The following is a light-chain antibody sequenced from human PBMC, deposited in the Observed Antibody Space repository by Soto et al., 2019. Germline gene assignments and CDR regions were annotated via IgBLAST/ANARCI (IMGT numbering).Light chain of an antibody. J-gene: IGKJ2*01. Sequence: AIPLTQSPSSLSASVGDTVSITCRASQGISRALAWYQQKPGKPPKLLIFDAYNLEGGVPSRFSGSGSVTDFTLTISSLQPEDFATYFCQQVNSYPFTFGQGTNLEIK. CDR3: QQVNSYPFT. CDR1: QGISRA. V-gene: IGKV1-13*02. CDR2: DAY.